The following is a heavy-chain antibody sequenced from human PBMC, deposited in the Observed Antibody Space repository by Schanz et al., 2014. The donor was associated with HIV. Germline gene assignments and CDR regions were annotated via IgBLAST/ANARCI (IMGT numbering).Heavy chain of an antibody. Sequence: EVQLMESGGGLVQPGGSLRLSCAASGFTFDDCAMHWVRQVPEKGLEWVSGISWSGRNRGYADSVRGRFTISRDNAKNSLYLQMSSLRSGDTAMYYCVKGYSYVSDDFDYWGRGIMVTVSS. CDR2: ISWSGRNR. V-gene: IGHV3-9*01. CDR3: VKGYSYVSDDFDY. J-gene: IGHJ4*02. CDR1: GFTFDDCA. D-gene: IGHD3-22*01.